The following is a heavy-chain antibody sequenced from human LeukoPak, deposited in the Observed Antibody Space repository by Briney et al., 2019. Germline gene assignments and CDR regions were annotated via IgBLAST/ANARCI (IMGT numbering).Heavy chain of an antibody. J-gene: IGHJ6*02. Sequence: PGGSLRLSYAASGFTFSSYSMNWVRQAPGKGLEWVSSISSSSYIYYADSVKGRFTISRDNAKNSLYLQMNSLRAEDTAVYYCAREQEWSSWYTRVYYYGMDVWGQGTTVTVFS. CDR3: AREQEWSSWYTRVYYYGMDV. D-gene: IGHD6-13*01. CDR1: GFTFSSYS. V-gene: IGHV3-21*01. CDR2: ISSSSYI.